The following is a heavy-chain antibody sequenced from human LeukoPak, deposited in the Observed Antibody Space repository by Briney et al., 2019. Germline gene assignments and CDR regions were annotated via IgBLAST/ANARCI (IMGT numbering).Heavy chain of an antibody. Sequence: ASVKVSCKASGYTFTSYGISWVRQAPGQGLEWMGWISAYNGNTNYAQKLQGSVTMTTDTSTSTAYMELRSLRSDDTAVYYCARGLTAFGELSAPFDHWGQGTLVTVSS. CDR2: ISAYNGNT. J-gene: IGHJ4*02. V-gene: IGHV1-18*04. CDR1: GYTFTSYG. CDR3: ARGLTAFGELSAPFDH. D-gene: IGHD3-10*02.